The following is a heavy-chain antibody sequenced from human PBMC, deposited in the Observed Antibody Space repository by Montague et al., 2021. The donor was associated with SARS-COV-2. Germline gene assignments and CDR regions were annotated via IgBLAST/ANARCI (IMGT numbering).Heavy chain of an antibody. D-gene: IGHD3-3*01. CDR2: ISTSGDT. Sequence: SLRLSCAASGFTFSHYDMHWVRQATGKGLEWISDISTSGDTFYSGYVKGRFTISSENDSNFLFFHMNSMKAGETARYYFARAFWNDKTWHDYWGPGTLVTVSS. CDR1: GFTFSHYD. J-gene: IGHJ4*02. V-gene: IGHV3-13*01. CDR3: ARAFWNDKTWHDY.